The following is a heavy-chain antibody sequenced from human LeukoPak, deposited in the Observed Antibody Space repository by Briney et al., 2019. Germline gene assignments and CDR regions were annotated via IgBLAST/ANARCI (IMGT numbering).Heavy chain of an antibody. CDR2: INWNGGST. CDR1: GFTFDDYG. D-gene: IGHD2/OR15-2a*01. J-gene: IGHJ4*02. V-gene: IGHV3-20*04. CDR3: ARDWFHAIDY. Sequence: GSLRLSCAASGFTFDDYGVSWVRQAPGKGLEWVSGINWNGGSTGYADSVKGRFTISRDNAKNTLYLQMNSLRDEDTAVYYCARDWFHAIDYWGQGTLVTVSS.